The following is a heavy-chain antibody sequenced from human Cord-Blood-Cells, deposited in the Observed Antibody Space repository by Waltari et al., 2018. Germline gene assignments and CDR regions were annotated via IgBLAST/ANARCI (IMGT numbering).Heavy chain of an antibody. Sequence: QVQLVQSGAEVKKPGSSVKVSCKASGGTFRSYATSWVRQAPGPGLQWMGGIIPIFGTANYAQKFQGRVTITADKSTSTAYMELSSLRSEDTAVYYCAREGVECSSTSCYYYYGMDVWGQGTTVTVSS. D-gene: IGHD2-2*01. CDR2: IIPIFGTA. V-gene: IGHV1-69*06. CDR3: AREGVECSSTSCYYYYGMDV. J-gene: IGHJ6*02. CDR1: GGTFRSYA.